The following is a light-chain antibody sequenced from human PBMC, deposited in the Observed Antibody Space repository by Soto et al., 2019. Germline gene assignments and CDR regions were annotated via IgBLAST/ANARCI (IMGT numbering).Light chain of an antibody. CDR3: QQYLRRTT. J-gene: IGKJ5*01. Sequence: DIHRTMYPTSLSASLGDTFTITCLASERVAKWWDWYHQNQGNGPKVLIYDGSKLGSGVASRFSGSGSETEFTLSSTGLQHEDSATYFWQQYLRRTTFGQG. CDR2: DGS. CDR1: ERVAKW. V-gene: IGKV1-5*01.